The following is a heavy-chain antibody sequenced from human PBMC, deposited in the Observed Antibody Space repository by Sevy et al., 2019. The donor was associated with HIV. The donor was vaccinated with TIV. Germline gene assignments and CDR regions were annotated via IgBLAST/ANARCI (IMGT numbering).Heavy chain of an antibody. CDR3: TTDGHGDYAFDV. D-gene: IGHD5-12*01. Sequence: GGSLRLSCAASGFTFSNAWMSWVRQAPGKGLEWVGRIKRKTDGWTTDNASPVKGRFTISRDDSKNTLYLQMNSLKTEDTDVYYCTTDGHGDYAFDVWGQGTMVIVSS. CDR1: GFTFSNAW. J-gene: IGHJ3*01. CDR2: IKRKTDGWTT. V-gene: IGHV3-15*01.